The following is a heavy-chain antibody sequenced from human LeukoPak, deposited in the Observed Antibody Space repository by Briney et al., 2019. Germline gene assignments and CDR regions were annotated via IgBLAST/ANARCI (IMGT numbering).Heavy chain of an antibody. CDR2: IRYDGSNK. J-gene: IGHJ3*02. D-gene: IGHD4-17*01. CDR3: AKDQAEYGDYYAFDI. V-gene: IGHV3-30*02. Sequence: PGGSLRLSCAASGFTFSSYGMHWVRQAPGKGLEWVAFIRYDGSNKYYADSVKGRFTISRDNSKNTLYLQMNSLRAEDTAVYYCAKDQAEYGDYYAFDIWGQGTMVTVSS. CDR1: GFTFSSYG.